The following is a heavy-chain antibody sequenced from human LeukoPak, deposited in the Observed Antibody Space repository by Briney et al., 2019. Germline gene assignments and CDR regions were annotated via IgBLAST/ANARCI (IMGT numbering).Heavy chain of an antibody. CDR1: GDSVNSGAYY. J-gene: IGHJ6*04. CDR2: IYPLETT. D-gene: IGHD3-10*01. CDR3: AREYYYGSGIMDV. V-gene: IGHV4-61*02. Sequence: SETLSLTCTVSGDSVNSGAYYWSWLRQPAGKEPEWIGRIYPLETTSYNPSLKSRVTMSVDTSKNQFSLKLSSVTAADTAVYYCAREYYYGSGIMDVWGKGTTVTISS.